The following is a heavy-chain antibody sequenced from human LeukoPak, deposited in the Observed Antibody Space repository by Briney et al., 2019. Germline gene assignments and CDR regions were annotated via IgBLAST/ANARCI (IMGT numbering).Heavy chain of an antibody. Sequence: SETLSLTCTVSGGSINSYYWSWVRQPPGKGLEWIGEINHSGRTNYNPSLKSRVTISVDTSKNQFSLNLSSVTAADTAVYYCARVGVGSAGATEYYFDYWGQGTLVTVSS. V-gene: IGHV4-34*01. CDR1: GGSINSYY. J-gene: IGHJ4*02. D-gene: IGHD1-26*01. CDR3: ARVGVGSAGATEYYFDY. CDR2: INHSGRT.